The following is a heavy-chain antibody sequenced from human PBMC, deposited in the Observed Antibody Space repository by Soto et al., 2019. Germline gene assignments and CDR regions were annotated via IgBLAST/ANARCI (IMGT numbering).Heavy chain of an antibody. CDR1: GYSISSGYY. CDR3: ARHGGRYYALDV. CDR2: IYHSGST. Sequence: PSETLSLTCAVSGYSISSGYYWGWFRQPPGKGLEWIATIYHSGSTYYSPSLKSRVTISVDTSKNQFSLKLTSVTAADTAMYSCARHGGRYYALDVWGQGTTVTVSS. V-gene: IGHV4-38-2*01. J-gene: IGHJ6*02.